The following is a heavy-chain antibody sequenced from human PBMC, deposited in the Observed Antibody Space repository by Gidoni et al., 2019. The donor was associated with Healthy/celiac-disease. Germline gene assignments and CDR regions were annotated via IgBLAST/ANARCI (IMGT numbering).Heavy chain of an antibody. V-gene: IGHV1-69*01. CDR1: AGTFSSYA. D-gene: IGHD3-22*01. CDR2: IIPIFGTA. CDR3: ARSEYYDSSVYYPLDY. J-gene: IGHJ4*02. Sequence: QVQLVQSGAEVKKPGSSVKVSCKASAGTFSSYAIRWVRQAPGQGLEWMGGIIPIFGTANYAQKFQGRVTITADESTSTAYMELSSLRSEDTAVYYCARSEYYDSSVYYPLDYWGQGTLVTVSS.